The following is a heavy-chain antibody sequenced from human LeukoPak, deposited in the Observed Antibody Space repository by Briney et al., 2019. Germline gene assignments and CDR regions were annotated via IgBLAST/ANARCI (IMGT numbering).Heavy chain of an antibody. CDR1: GGSFSGYY. V-gene: IGHV4-34*01. CDR3: ARGIWFGD. D-gene: IGHD3-10*01. CDR2: INHSGST. J-gene: IGHJ4*02. Sequence: KASETLSLTCAVYGGSFSGYYWSWIRQPPGKGLEWIEEINHSGSTNYNPSLKSRVTISVDTSKNQFSLKLSSVTAADTAVYYCARGIWFGDWGQGTLVTVSS.